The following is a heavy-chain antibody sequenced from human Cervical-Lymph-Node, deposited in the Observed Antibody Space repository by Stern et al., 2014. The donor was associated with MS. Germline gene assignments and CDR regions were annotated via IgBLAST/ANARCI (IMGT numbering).Heavy chain of an antibody. J-gene: IGHJ4*02. CDR3: ARGDDKTSYDY. CDR1: GYTFTNTG. Sequence: VQLVESGAEVKKPGASVKGSCKASGYTFTNTGINWVRLAPGQVPEWMGWVSTYNGNTKYAQKLRGRVTMTTDSSTSTAYMELRSLRSDDTAVYYCARGDDKTSYDYWGQGTLVTVSS. CDR2: VSTYNGNT. V-gene: IGHV1-18*01. D-gene: IGHD1-1*01.